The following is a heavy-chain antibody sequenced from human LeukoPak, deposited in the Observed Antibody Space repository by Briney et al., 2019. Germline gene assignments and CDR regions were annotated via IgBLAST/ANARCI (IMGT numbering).Heavy chain of an antibody. CDR3: AKDLRKRSGELSPEDY. J-gene: IGHJ4*02. CDR1: GFTFSSYA. V-gene: IGHV3-23*01. D-gene: IGHD3-16*02. CDR2: ISGSGGST. Sequence: GGSLRLSCAASGFTFSSYAMSWVRQAPGKGLEWVSAISGSGGSTYYADSVKGRFTISRDNSKNTLYLQMNSLRAEDTAVYYCAKDLRKRSGELSPEDYWGQGTLVTVSS.